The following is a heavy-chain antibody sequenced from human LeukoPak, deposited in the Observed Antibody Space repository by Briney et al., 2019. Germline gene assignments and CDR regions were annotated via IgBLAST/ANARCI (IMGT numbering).Heavy chain of an antibody. V-gene: IGHV3-23*01. D-gene: IGHD2-21*02. CDR2: ISGSGGST. J-gene: IGHJ4*02. CDR3: ALGGNLGDY. CDR1: GFTFSSYA. Sequence: GGSLRLSCAASGFTFSSYAMSWVRQAPGKGLEWVSAISGSGGSTYYADSVKGRFTISRDNAKNSLYLQMNSLRAEDTAVYYCALGGNLGDYWGQGTLVTVSS.